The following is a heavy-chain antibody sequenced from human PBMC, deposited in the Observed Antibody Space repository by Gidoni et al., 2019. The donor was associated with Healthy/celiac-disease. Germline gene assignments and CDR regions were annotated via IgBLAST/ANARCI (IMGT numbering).Heavy chain of an antibody. CDR1: GGIFTSSA. Sequence: QVQLVQSGAEVKKPGSSVKVSCKVSGGIFTSSAISWVRQAPGQVLEWMGGIIPIFGTANYAQKFQGRVTITADESTSTAYMGLSSLRSEDTAVYYCASSFLRHQYDYIWGSYRSTCFDYWGQGTLVTVSS. CDR2: IIPIFGTA. CDR3: ASSFLRHQYDYIWGSYRSTCFDY. V-gene: IGHV1-69*01. D-gene: IGHD3-16*02. J-gene: IGHJ4*02.